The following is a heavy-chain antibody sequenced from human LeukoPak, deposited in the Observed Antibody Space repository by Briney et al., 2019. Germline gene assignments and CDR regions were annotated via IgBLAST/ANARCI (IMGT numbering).Heavy chain of an antibody. Sequence: ASVKVSCKVSGYTLTELSMHWVRQAPGKGLEWMGGFDPEDGETIYAQKFQGRVTMTEDTSTDTAYMELSSLRSEDTAVYYCATGYDILTGYYRFDYWGQGTLVTVSS. V-gene: IGHV1-24*01. D-gene: IGHD3-9*01. CDR2: FDPEDGET. CDR3: ATGYDILTGYYRFDY. CDR1: GYTLTELS. J-gene: IGHJ4*02.